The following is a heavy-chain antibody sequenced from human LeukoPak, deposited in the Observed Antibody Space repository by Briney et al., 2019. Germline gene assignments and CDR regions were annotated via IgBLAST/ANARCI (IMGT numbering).Heavy chain of an antibody. CDR3: ASLYCSSTSCNFFYYYGMDV. CDR1: GGSISSSSYY. D-gene: IGHD2-2*01. J-gene: IGHJ6*02. CDR2: ICYSGST. V-gene: IGHV4-39*01. Sequence: SETLSLTCTVSGGSISSSSYYWGWIRQPPGKGLEWIGNICYSGSTSYNPSLKSRVTISVDTSKNQFSLRLYSVTAADTAVYYCASLYCSSTSCNFFYYYGMDVWGQGTTVTVSS.